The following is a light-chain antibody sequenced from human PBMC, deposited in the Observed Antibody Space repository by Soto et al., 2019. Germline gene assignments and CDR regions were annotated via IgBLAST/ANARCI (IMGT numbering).Light chain of an antibody. CDR3: QQYGAPPLT. J-gene: IGKJ3*01. V-gene: IGKV3-20*01. CDR1: QNIYINS. CDR2: GAS. Sequence: EIVLTQSPDTLSLSPGERATLSCRASQNIYINSLAWYQQRPGQAPRLLIYGASTRATAVPDRFSGSGSRTDFALTISRLEPEDFAVYYCQQYGAPPLTFGPGTKVD.